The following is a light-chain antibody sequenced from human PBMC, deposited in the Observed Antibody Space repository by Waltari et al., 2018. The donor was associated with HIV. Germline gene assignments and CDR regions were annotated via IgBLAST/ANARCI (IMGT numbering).Light chain of an antibody. CDR1: QSVRSN. Sequence: DIVLTQSPAPLSVSQGERATLSCRASQSVRSNLAGYQQKPGQAPRLLVFGASTRATGIPARFSGSGSGTEFTLTISSLQSEDFAVYYCQQYNNWPPEITFGPGTKVDIK. CDR3: QQYNNWPPEIT. V-gene: IGKV3-15*01. CDR2: GAS. J-gene: IGKJ3*01.